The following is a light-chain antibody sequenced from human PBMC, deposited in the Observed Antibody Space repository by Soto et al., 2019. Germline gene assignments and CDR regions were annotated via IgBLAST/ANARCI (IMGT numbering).Light chain of an antibody. CDR3: QQYNNWRSYT. CDR2: GAS. Sequence: DIVMTQSPATLSVSLGERATLSCRASQSISSNLAWYQQKPGQAPRLLIYGASTRATGIPDRFSGSGSGTDFTLTISSLQSEDFAVYFCQQYNNWRSYTCGQGTKGDIK. CDR1: QSISSN. V-gene: IGKV3-15*01. J-gene: IGKJ2*01.